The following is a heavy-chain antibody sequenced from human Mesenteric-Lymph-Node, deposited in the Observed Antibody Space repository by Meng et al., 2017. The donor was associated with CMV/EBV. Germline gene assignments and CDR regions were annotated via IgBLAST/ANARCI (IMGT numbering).Heavy chain of an antibody. CDR3: ARDPYYDILTGYLMPPLDY. CDR1: FSSHV. V-gene: IGHV1-18*01. J-gene: IGHJ4*02. D-gene: IGHD3-9*01. CDR2: ISAYNGNT. Sequence: FSSHVIGWVRQAPGQGLEWMGWISAYNGNTNYAQKLQGRVSMTRDISTTTAYMELRSLRSDDTAVYYCARDPYYDILTGYLMPPLDYWGQGTLVTVSS.